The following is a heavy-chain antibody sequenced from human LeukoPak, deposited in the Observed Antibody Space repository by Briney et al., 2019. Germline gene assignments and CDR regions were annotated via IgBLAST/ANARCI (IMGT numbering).Heavy chain of an antibody. CDR3: AKYLGYGYYDILTGPFGPVFDY. V-gene: IGHV3-30*02. CDR2: IRYDGSIK. CDR1: GFTFSSYG. J-gene: IGHJ4*02. Sequence: PGGSLRLSCAAAGFTFSSYGMYWVRQPPGKGLGWVAFIRYDGSIKYYADSVKGRFTISRDNSKNTLYLQMDSLRAEDTAVYYCAKYLGYGYYDILTGPFGPVFDYWGQGTLVTVSS. D-gene: IGHD3-9*01.